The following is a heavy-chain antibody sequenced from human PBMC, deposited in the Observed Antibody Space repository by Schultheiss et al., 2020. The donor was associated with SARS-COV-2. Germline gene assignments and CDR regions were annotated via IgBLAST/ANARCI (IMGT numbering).Heavy chain of an antibody. CDR1: GFTFSSYW. J-gene: IGHJ6*03. D-gene: IGHD3-3*01. CDR2: IKQDGSEK. Sequence: GGSLRLSCAASGFTFSSYWMSWVRQAPGKGLEWVANIKQDGSEKYYVDSVKGRFTISRDNAKNSLYLQMSSLRAEDTAVYYCARVVFSRIPYYYYMDVWGKGTTVTVSS. V-gene: IGHV3-7*01. CDR3: ARVVFSRIPYYYYMDV.